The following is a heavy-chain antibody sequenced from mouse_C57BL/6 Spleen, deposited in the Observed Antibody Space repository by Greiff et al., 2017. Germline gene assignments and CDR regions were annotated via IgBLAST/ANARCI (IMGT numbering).Heavy chain of an antibody. V-gene: IGHV1-64*01. CDR1: GYTFTSYW. CDR3: ARSEGNDSWFAY. Sequence: QVQLQQPGAELVKPGASVKLSCKASGYTFTSYWMHWVKQRPGQGLEWIGMIHPNSGSTNYNEKFKSKATLTVDKSSSTAYMQLSSLTSEDSAVYYCARSEGNDSWFAYWGQGTLVTVSA. J-gene: IGHJ3*01. D-gene: IGHD2-2*01. CDR2: IHPNSGST.